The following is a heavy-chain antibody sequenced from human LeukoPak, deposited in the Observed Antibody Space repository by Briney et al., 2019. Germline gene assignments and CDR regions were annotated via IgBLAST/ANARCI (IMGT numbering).Heavy chain of an antibody. CDR1: AFTFSSYA. V-gene: IGHV3-23*01. Sequence: GGSLRLSCAASAFTFSSYAMSWVRPAPGKGLEWVSAISGSGSSTYYANSVKGRFTISRDNSKNTLYLQMNSLRAGDTAVYYCAKDVCSGGSCYEAFDIWGQGTMVTVSS. J-gene: IGHJ3*02. CDR3: AKDVCSGGSCYEAFDI. D-gene: IGHD2-15*01. CDR2: ISGSGSST.